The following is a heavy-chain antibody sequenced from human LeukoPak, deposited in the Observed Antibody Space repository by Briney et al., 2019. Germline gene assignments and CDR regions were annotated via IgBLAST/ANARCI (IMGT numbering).Heavy chain of an antibody. D-gene: IGHD3-9*01. CDR1: GFTFDNYG. V-gene: IGHV3-20*04. CDR2: INWNGGST. Sequence: GGSLRLSCAASGFTFDNYGMSWVRQAPGKGLEWVSGINWNGGSTGYADSVKGRFTISRDNAKNSLYLQMNSLRGEDTAVYYCARDFDWLSNFDYWGQGALVTVSS. J-gene: IGHJ4*02. CDR3: ARDFDWLSNFDY.